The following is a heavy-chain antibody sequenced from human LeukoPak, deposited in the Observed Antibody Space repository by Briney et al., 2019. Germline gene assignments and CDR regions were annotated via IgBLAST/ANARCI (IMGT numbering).Heavy chain of an antibody. CDR2: IYYSGST. Sequence: SETLSLTCTVSGGSISSYYWSWIRQPPGKGLEWIGYIYYSGSTDYNPSLQSRVTISVDTSKNQFSLKLSSVTAADTAVYSCARDNYDSSGPYYFDYWGQGTLVTVSS. J-gene: IGHJ4*02. V-gene: IGHV4-59*01. CDR1: GGSISSYY. D-gene: IGHD3-22*01. CDR3: ARDNYDSSGPYYFDY.